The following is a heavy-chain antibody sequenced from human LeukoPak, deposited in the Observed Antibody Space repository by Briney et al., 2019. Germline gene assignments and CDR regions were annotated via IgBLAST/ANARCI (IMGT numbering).Heavy chain of an antibody. Sequence: GGSLRLSCAASGFTFRSYSMYWVRQAPGKGLEWVSSISSTSTYIYYADSVKGRFTISRDNAKNSLYLQMNSLRAEDTAVYYCARDRLHYDSLTGYPADWGQGTLVTVSS. D-gene: IGHD3-9*01. CDR3: ARDRLHYDSLTGYPAD. CDR2: ISSTSTYI. J-gene: IGHJ4*02. V-gene: IGHV3-21*01. CDR1: GFTFRSYS.